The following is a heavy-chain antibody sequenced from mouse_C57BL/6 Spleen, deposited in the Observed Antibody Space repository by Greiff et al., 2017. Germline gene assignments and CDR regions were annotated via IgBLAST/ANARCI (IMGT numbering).Heavy chain of an antibody. V-gene: IGHV14-4*01. J-gene: IGHJ3*01. CDR2: IDPENGDT. CDR3: TKKGEDRSGYWFAY. D-gene: IGHD3-2*02. CDR1: GFNIKDDY. Sequence: VQLQQSGAELVRPGASVKLSCTASGFNIKDDYMHWVKQRPEQGLEWIGWIDPENGDTEYASKFQGKATITADTSSNTAYLQLSSLTSEDTAVYYCTKKGEDRSGYWFAYWGQGTLVTVSA.